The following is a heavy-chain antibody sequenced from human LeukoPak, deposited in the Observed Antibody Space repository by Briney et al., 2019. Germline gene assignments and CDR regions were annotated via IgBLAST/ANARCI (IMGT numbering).Heavy chain of an antibody. V-gene: IGHV3-7*01. D-gene: IGHD2-2*02. Sequence: GGSLRLSCAASGFTFSSYWMSWVRQAPGKGLEWVANIKQDGSEKYYVDSVKGRFTISRDNAKNSLYLQMNSLRAEDTAVYYCARDTLYTEGYYYGMVVWGQGTTVTVSS. CDR1: GFTFSSYW. J-gene: IGHJ6*02. CDR2: IKQDGSEK. CDR3: ARDTLYTEGYYYGMVV.